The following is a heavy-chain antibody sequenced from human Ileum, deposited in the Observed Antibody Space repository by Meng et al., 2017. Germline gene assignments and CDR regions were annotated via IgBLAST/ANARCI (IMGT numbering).Heavy chain of an antibody. D-gene: IGHD3-9*01. CDR3: TRLGMTGTGNWFDP. CDR1: GFTFDDYG. J-gene: IGHJ5*02. Sequence: VQRGGSGGGVVRPGGSLRLSFAASGFTFDDYGMTWVRQAPGKGLEWLAHINEEGTVKYYLDSLKGRFTISRDNAEKSLFLQMNGLRAEDTAVYFCTRLGMTGTGNWFDPWGQGTLVTVSS. V-gene: IGHV3-7*01. CDR2: INEEGTVK.